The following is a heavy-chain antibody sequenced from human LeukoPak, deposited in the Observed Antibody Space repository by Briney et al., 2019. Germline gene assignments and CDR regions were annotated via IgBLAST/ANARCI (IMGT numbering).Heavy chain of an antibody. CDR3: ARVPNDSSGPLDY. J-gene: IGHJ4*02. CDR2: INHSGST. D-gene: IGHD3-22*01. V-gene: IGHV4-34*01. CDR1: GGSFSGYY. Sequence: PSETLSLTCAFYGGSFSGYYWSWIRQPPGKGLEWIGEINHSGSTNYNPSLKSRVTISVDTSKNQFSLKLSSVTAADTAVYYCARVPNDSSGPLDYWGQGTLVTVSS.